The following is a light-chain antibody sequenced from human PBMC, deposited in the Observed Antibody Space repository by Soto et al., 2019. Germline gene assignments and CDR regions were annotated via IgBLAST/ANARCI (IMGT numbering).Light chain of an antibody. CDR2: GNS. V-gene: IGLV1-40*01. J-gene: IGLJ2*01. CDR3: QSYDGSLSGWGV. Sequence: QSVLTQPPSVSGAPGQRVTISCTGSSSNIGAGYVVHWYQQLPGTAPKLLIYGNSNRPSGVPDRFSGSKSGASASLAITALQAEDAADYYCQSYDGSLSGWGVFGGGTKLTVL. CDR1: SSNIGAGYV.